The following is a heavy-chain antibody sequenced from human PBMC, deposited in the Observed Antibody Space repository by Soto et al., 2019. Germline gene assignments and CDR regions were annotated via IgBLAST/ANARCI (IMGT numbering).Heavy chain of an antibody. CDR3: AKDSGEAVITT. CDR2: IYYSGST. Sequence: SETLSLTCTVSGGSISSGDYFWSWIRQPPGKGLEWIGYIYYSGSTNYNPSLKSRVTMSVDKSKNQFSLKLSSVTAADAAVYYCAKDSGEAVITTWGQGTLVTVSS. J-gene: IGHJ1*01. V-gene: IGHV4-30-4*01. D-gene: IGHD1-1*01. CDR1: GGSISSGDYF.